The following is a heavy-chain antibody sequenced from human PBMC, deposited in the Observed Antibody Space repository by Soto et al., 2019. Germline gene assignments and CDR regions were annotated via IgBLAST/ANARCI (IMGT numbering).Heavy chain of an antibody. CDR3: ARGASP. J-gene: IGHJ5*02. Sequence: QVQLVQSGAEVKKPGASVKVSCKASGYTFTSSDINWVRQATGQGLEWMGWMNPNTGNTGYAQKFQGRITLTRSTSISTACLELSSLNSDDSAVYYCARGASPWGQGTLVTVSS. V-gene: IGHV1-8*01. CDR1: GYTFTSSD. CDR2: MNPNTGNT. D-gene: IGHD3-16*01.